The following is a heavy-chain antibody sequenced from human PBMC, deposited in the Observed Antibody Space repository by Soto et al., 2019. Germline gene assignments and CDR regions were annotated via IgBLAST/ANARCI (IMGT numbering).Heavy chain of an antibody. D-gene: IGHD6-19*01. CDR1: GGSISGHY. Sequence: QLQLQESGPGLVNPSETLSLTCTVSGGSISGHYWSWIRQPPQKGLEWIGFVHYTGSTNYNPSLQSRLYMSVDTSRNQVSLRLNSVTAADTAVYYCARHGGGGSGWYDYWGQGTLVTVSS. J-gene: IGHJ4*02. CDR2: VHYTGST. V-gene: IGHV4-59*08. CDR3: ARHGGGGSGWYDY.